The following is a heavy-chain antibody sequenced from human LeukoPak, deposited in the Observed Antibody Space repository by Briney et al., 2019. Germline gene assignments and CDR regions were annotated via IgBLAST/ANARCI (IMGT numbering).Heavy chain of an antibody. J-gene: IGHJ1*01. Sequence: GGSLRLSCAASGFIFSDYWMNWVRQVPGKGLEWVANINEDGSAQDYVDSVRGRFSISRDNAKNSLYLQMNSLRVEDTAIYYCATRESSMARSHWGQGRWSPSPQ. CDR3: ATRESSMARSH. CDR1: GFIFSDYW. V-gene: IGHV3-7*01. CDR2: INEDGSAQ. D-gene: IGHD3-10*01.